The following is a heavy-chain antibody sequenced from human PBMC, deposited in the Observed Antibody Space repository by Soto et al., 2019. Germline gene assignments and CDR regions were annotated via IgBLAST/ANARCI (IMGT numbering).Heavy chain of an antibody. CDR2: ISAYNGNT. J-gene: IGHJ4*02. Sequence: QGQLVQSGAEVKKPGASVKVSCKASGYTFTSYGISWVRQAPGQGLEWMGWISAYNGNTNYAQKRQGRATTTTDKSKSTASLELRRLRSEAPVVYSCARETAAGTAGFDYWGQGTLVTVSS. CDR1: GYTFTSYG. D-gene: IGHD6-19*01. CDR3: ARETAAGTAGFDY. V-gene: IGHV1-18*01.